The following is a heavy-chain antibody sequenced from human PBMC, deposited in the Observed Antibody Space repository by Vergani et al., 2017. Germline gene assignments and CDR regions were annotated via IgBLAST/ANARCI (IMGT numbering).Heavy chain of an antibody. CDR1: GFTFSDYY. V-gene: IGHV3-15*01. CDR3: TPWDYYDSSGQHFDY. J-gene: IGHJ4*02. D-gene: IGHD3-22*01. CDR2: IKSKTDGGTT. Sequence: VQLVESGGGLVKPGGSLRLSCAASGFTFSDYYMSWVRQAPGKGLEWVGRIKSKTDGGTTDYAAPVKGRFTISRDDSKNTLYLQMNSLKTEDTAVYYCTPWDYYDSSGQHFDYWGQGTLVTVSS.